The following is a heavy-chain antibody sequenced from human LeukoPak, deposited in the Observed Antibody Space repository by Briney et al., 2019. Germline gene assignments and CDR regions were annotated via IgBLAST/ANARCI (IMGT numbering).Heavy chain of an antibody. D-gene: IGHD6-19*01. CDR2: INHSGST. CDR1: GGSFSGYY. J-gene: IGHJ5*02. Sequence: SETLSLTCAVYGGSFSGYYWSWTRQPPGKGLEWIGEINHSGSTNYNPSLKSRVTISVDTSKNQFSLKLSSVTAADTAVYYCARGLGSSGWYRHNWFDPWGQGTLVTVSS. CDR3: ARGLGSSGWYRHNWFDP. V-gene: IGHV4-34*01.